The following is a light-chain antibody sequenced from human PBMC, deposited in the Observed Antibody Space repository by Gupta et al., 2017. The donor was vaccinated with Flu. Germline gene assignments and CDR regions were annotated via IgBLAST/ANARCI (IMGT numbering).Light chain of an antibody. J-gene: IGKJ1*01. CDR2: GAS. CDR1: QSVGTN. Sequence: ETVMTQSPATLSLSPGDRATMSCTASQSVGTNLLWYRQKPGQAPRLLIHGASTRATGVPLRFTANGSGTEFTLTINSLQSEDFAVYFCQEYYGLPPWTFGRGTKVEIK. CDR3: QEYYGLPPWT. V-gene: IGKV3-15*01.